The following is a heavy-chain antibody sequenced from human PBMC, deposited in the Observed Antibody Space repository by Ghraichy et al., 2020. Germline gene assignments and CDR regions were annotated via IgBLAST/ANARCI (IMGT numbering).Heavy chain of an antibody. D-gene: IGHD6-13*01. J-gene: IGHJ6*03. CDR2: ISGSGGST. Sequence: GESLNISCAASGFTFSSYAMSWVRQAPGKGLEWVSAISGSGGSTYYADSVKGRFTISRDNSKNTLYLQMNSLRAEDTAVYYCANTAAGSGYYYYYMDVWGKGTTVTVSS. CDR3: ANTAAGSGYYYYYMDV. CDR1: GFTFSSYA. V-gene: IGHV3-23*01.